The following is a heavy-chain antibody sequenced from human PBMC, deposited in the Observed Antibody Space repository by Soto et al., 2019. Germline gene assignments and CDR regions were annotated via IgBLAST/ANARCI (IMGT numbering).Heavy chain of an antibody. J-gene: IGHJ4*02. CDR3: ARAIHYCPLCRECYNYEDY. D-gene: IGHD5-12*01. Sequence: QVQLVQSGAEVKKPGSSVKVSCKASGGTFSSYAISWVRQAPGQGLEWMGGVIPIFGTANYAQNFQCRVTITADESTSTAYMELSSLRSEDTAVYYCARAIHYCPLCRECYNYEDYWCQGTLVTDSS. CDR1: GGTFSSYA. CDR2: VIPIFGTA. V-gene: IGHV1-69*01.